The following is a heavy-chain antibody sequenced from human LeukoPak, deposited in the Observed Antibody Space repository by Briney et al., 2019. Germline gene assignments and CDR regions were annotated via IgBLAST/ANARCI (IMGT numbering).Heavy chain of an antibody. J-gene: IGHJ4*02. D-gene: IGHD6-13*01. CDR2: ISSSSSYI. CDR1: GFTFSSYS. V-gene: IGHV3-21*01. Sequence: PGGSLRLSCAASGFTFSSYSMNWVRQAPGKGLEWVSSISSSSSYIYYADSVKGRFTISRDNAKNSLYLQMNSLRAEDTAVYYCARGFSSLFDYWGQGTLSPSPQ. CDR3: ARGFSSLFDY.